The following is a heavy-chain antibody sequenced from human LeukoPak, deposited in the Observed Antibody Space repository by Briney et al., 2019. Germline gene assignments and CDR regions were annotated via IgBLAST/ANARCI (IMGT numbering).Heavy chain of an antibody. Sequence: GGSLRLTCAASEFTFTTYGMHWVRQAPGKGLEWVAFIYYDGSNIYYADYVKGRFTISRGISKNTLYLQMDSLRAEDTAIYYCARDWKTNSFDYWGQGTLVTVSS. J-gene: IGHJ4*02. CDR3: ARDWKTNSFDY. D-gene: IGHD1-1*01. V-gene: IGHV3-33*01. CDR2: IYYDGSNI. CDR1: EFTFTTYG.